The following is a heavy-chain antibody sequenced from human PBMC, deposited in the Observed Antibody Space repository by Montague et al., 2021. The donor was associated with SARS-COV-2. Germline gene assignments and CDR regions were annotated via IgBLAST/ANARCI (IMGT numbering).Heavy chain of an antibody. D-gene: IGHD5-12*01. CDR2: IYYNTGST. J-gene: IGHJ4*02. CDR3: ARGTGYDYYFDC. V-gene: IGHV4-59*01. Sequence: SETLSPTSSVSGGSISDYYWNWIRQPPGKGLEWIGYIYYNTGSTNYNPSLQSRVTISLDTSKNQFSLNLRSVTAADTALYFCARGTGYDYYFDCWGLGTLVTVSS. CDR1: GGSISDYY.